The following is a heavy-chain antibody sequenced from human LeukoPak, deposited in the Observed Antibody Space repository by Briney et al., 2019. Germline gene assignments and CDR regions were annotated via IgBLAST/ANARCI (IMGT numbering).Heavy chain of an antibody. Sequence: GSLILSCAASGFTFSSYWMSWVRQAPGKGLEWVANIKQDGSEKYYVDSVKGRFTISRDNAKNSLYLQMNSLRAEDTAVYYCARVAASDYGDYGPLYNDYWGQGTLVTVPS. CDR1: GFTFSSYW. V-gene: IGHV3-7*03. J-gene: IGHJ4*02. CDR2: IKQDGSEK. D-gene: IGHD4-17*01. CDR3: ARVAASDYGDYGPLYNDY.